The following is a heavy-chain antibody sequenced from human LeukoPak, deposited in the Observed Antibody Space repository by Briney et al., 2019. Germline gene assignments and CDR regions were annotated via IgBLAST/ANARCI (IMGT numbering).Heavy chain of an antibody. CDR1: VYTLTYYF. J-gene: IGHJ5*02. V-gene: IGHV1-2*02. D-gene: IGHD4-17*01. CDR2: VNPNSGVT. Sequence: SVNVSFKASVYTLTYYFMHWVRQPPGQGLEGVGWVNPNSGVTYYAQKFQGRLTMTMDTSIIKAYIQPSRLRAGHRALYYCPRRPDYGAYVNWFDPWGQGSVVRVSS. CDR3: PRRPDYGAYVNWFDP.